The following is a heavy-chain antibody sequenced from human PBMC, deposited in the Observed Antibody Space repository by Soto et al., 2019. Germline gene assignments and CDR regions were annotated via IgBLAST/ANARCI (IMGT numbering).Heavy chain of an antibody. Sequence: EVQLLESGGGLVQPGGSLRLSCAASGFTFSNNVMSWVRQAPGKGLEWVSGINDNGGDTYYADSAKGRCTISRDNSKDTLYLQMNSLRAEDTAVYYCAKEVYGAARGAMDVWGQGTTVTVSS. D-gene: IGHD2-8*01. CDR3: AKEVYGAARGAMDV. CDR1: GFTFSNNV. J-gene: IGHJ6*02. V-gene: IGHV3-23*01. CDR2: INDNGGDT.